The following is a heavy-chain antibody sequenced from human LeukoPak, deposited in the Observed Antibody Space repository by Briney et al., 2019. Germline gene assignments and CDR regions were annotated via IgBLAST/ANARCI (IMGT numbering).Heavy chain of an antibody. Sequence: SETLSLTRTVSGGSIRRYYWSWIRQPPGKGLEWIGYIYYSGSINYNPSLKSRVTISVDTSKNQFSLKLSSVTAADTAVYYCARDKVPGDFWGPGTLVTVSS. V-gene: IGHV4-59*01. CDR1: GGSIRRYY. CDR3: ARDKVPGDF. CDR2: IYYSGSI. J-gene: IGHJ4*02.